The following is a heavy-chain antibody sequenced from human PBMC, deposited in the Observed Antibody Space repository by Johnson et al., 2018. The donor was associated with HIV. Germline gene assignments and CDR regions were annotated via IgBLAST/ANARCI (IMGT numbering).Heavy chain of an antibody. CDR1: GFTFSSYA. CDR3: AKSPGKDNGGNSGGIDF. V-gene: IGHV3-30*04. CDR2: ITYDGSNK. J-gene: IGHJ3*01. Sequence: VQLVESGGGVVQPGGSLRLSCAASGFTFSSYAMHWVRQAPGKGLEWVAVITYDGSNKYYADSVKGRFTISRDNSKNTLYLQMNRLRAEDTATYYCAKSPGKDNGGNSGGIDFWGQGTRVTVSS. D-gene: IGHD4-23*01.